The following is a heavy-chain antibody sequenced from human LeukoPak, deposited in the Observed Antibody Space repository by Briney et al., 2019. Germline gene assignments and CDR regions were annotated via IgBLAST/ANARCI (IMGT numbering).Heavy chain of an antibody. D-gene: IGHD4-11*01. CDR1: GGSLSNSNYY. V-gene: IGHV4-39*01. CDR3: ARHPSCTTVTHCSFDY. CDR2: IHYSGST. J-gene: IGHJ4*02. Sequence: PSETLSLTCTVSGGSLSNSNYYWGWIRHPPGRGLECIGSIHYSGSTNYNPSFKSRVTISVGTSKNRFSLKLYSVTAADTAVYSCARHPSCTTVTHCSFDYWGQGTLVTVSS.